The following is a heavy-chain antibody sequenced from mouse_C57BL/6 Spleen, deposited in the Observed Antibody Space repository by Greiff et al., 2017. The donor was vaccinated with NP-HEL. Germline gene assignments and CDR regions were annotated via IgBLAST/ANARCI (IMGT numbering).Heavy chain of an antibody. D-gene: IGHD2-5*01. V-gene: IGHV1-64*01. CDR1: GYTFTSYW. CDR2: IHPNSGST. J-gene: IGHJ3*01. CDR3: ARIYSNFSWFAY. Sequence: QVHVKQSGAELVKPGASVKLSCKASGYTFTSYWMHWVKQRPGQGLEWIGMIHPNSGSTNYNEKFKSKATLTVDKSSSTAYMQLSSLTSEDSAVYYCARIYSNFSWFAYWGQGTLVTVSA.